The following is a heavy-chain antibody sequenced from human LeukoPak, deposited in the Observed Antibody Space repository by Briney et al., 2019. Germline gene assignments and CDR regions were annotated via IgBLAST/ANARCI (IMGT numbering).Heavy chain of an antibody. CDR3: TTDRDTVTTYGPVGY. V-gene: IGHV3-15*01. CDR2: IKSKTDGGTT. CDR1: GFTFSNAW. D-gene: IGHD4-17*01. Sequence: PGGSLRLSCAASGFTFSNAWMSWVRQAPGKGLEWVGRIKSKTDGGTTDYAAPVKGRFTISRDDSKNTLYLQMNSLKTEDTAVYYCTTDRDTVTTYGPVGYWGQGTLVTVSS. J-gene: IGHJ4*02.